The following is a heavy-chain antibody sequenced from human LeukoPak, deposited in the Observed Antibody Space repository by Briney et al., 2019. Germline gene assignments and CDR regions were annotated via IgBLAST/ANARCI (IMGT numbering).Heavy chain of an antibody. CDR1: GGSFSGYY. J-gene: IGHJ6*02. D-gene: IGHD2-2*01. V-gene: IGHV4-34*01. Sequence: SETLSLTCAVYGGSFSGYYWSWIRQPPGKGLEWIGEINHSGSTNYNPSLKSRVTISVDTPKNQFSLKLSSVTAADTAVYYCARDGVWYCSSTSCRTYYYYGMDVWGQGTTVTVSS. CDR3: ARDGVWYCSSTSCRTYYYYGMDV. CDR2: INHSGST.